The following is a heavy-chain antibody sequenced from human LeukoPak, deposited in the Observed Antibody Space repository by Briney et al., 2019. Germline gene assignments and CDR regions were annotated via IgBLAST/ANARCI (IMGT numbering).Heavy chain of an antibody. D-gene: IGHD2-8*01. CDR2: ISAYNGNT. J-gene: IGHJ4*02. CDR3: ARDPTSRLYCTNGVCYNRADDY. V-gene: IGHV1-18*01. Sequence: ASVKVSCKASGYTFTSYGISWVRQAPGQGLEWMGWISAYNGNTNYAQKLQGRVTMTSDTSTSTAYMELRSLRSDDTAVYYCARDPTSRLYCTNGVCYNRADDYWGQGTLVTVSS. CDR1: GYTFTSYG.